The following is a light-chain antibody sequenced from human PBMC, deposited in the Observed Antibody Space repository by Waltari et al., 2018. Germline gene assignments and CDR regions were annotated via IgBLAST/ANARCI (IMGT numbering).Light chain of an antibody. V-gene: IGLV4-69*01. CDR2: HNRDGSH. Sequence: QVLLTQSPSVSASLGASVKITCTLTSGHTDSAVACHQQQPEKGPRYLMKHNRDGSHIRGDGIPDRFSASSSGAERYLTISSLQSDDEGDDYCQTWGTGGQIFGGGTRLTVL. CDR3: QTWGTGGQI. J-gene: IGLJ2*01. CDR1: SGHTDSA.